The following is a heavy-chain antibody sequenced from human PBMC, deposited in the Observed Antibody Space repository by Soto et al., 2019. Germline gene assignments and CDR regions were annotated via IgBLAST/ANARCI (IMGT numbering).Heavy chain of an antibody. CDR1: GFTFSSYA. D-gene: IGHD3-16*01. V-gene: IGHV3-23*01. CDR3: AKSNFGLGWPYYYMDV. J-gene: IGHJ6*03. Sequence: GGSLRLSCAASGFTFSSYAMSWVRQAPGKGLEWVSAISGSGGSTYYADSVKGRLTISRDNSKNTPYLQMNSLGAEDTAVYYCAKSNFGLGWPYYYMDVWGKGTTVTVSS. CDR2: ISGSGGST.